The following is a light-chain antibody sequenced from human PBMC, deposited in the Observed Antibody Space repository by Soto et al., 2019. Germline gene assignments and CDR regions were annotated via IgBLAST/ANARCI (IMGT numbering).Light chain of an antibody. J-gene: IGKJ5*01. CDR3: QQYTSWPLT. CDR2: GAS. V-gene: IGKV3-20*01. CDR1: QSVSSSY. Sequence: EIVLTQSPGTLSLSPGERATLSCRARQSVSSSYLAWYQQKPGQAPRLLIYGASSRATGIPARFSGSGSGTEFTLTISSLQSEDFAVYYCQQYTSWPLTFGQGTRLEIK.